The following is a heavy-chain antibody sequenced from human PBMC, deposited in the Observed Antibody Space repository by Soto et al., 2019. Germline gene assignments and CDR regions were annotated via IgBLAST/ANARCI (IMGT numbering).Heavy chain of an antibody. Sequence: ASVKVSCKASGYTFTAYPMHWVRQAPGQRLEWMGWINAANGDTGYSQKFHDRVTFTRDTSATTVYMELSSLTSEDTAVYYCARKEYYGAGVYYFDHWCQGTLVTVSS. D-gene: IGHD3-10*01. V-gene: IGHV1-3*01. J-gene: IGHJ4*02. CDR3: ARKEYYGAGVYYFDH. CDR2: INAANGDT. CDR1: GYTFTAYP.